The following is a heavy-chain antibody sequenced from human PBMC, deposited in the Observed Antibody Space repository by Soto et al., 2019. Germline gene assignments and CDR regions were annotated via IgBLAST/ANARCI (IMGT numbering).Heavy chain of an antibody. Sequence: QVQLQESGPGLVKPAQTLSLTGTVSGGSISRGRYYWSWIRQHPGKVLEWIGYIYYSGSTYYNPSLKGRVTISVDTSKNQFSLKLSSVTAADTAVYYCARAATTVFDYWGQGTLVTVSS. CDR1: GGSISRGRYY. CDR3: ARAATTVFDY. J-gene: IGHJ4*02. CDR2: IYYSGST. V-gene: IGHV4-31*03. D-gene: IGHD1-26*01.